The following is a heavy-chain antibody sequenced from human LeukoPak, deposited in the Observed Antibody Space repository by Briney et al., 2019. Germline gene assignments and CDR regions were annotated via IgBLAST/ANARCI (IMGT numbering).Heavy chain of an antibody. D-gene: IGHD1-20*01. CDR3: ARDQNNWNNWFDP. Sequence: PSETLSLTCTVSGGSISSYYWSWIRQPPGKGLEWIGYIYYSGGTNYNPSLKSRVTISVDTSKNQFSLKLNSVTAADTAVYYCARDQNNWNNWFDPWGQGTLVTVSS. J-gene: IGHJ5*02. CDR2: IYYSGGT. CDR1: GGSISSYY. V-gene: IGHV4-59*01.